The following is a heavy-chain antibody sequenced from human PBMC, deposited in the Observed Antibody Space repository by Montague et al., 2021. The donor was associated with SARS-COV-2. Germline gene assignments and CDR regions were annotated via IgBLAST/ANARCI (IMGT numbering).Heavy chain of an antibody. D-gene: IGHD3-10*01. J-gene: IGHJ6*02. CDR2: ISHSGSA. Sequence: SETLSLTCAVYGGSFSGYYWSWIRQPPGKGLEWIGEISHSGSANYNPSLKSRVTIPVDTSKNQFSLKLSSVTAADTAVYYCARVRYYGSGTSLGMDVWGQGTTVTVSS. CDR3: ARVRYYGSGTSLGMDV. CDR1: GGSFSGYY. V-gene: IGHV4-34*01.